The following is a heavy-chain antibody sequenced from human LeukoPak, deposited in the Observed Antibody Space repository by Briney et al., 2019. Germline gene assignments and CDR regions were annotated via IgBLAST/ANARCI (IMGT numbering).Heavy chain of an antibody. CDR3: ARDPGGYDRQDYYYYGMDV. CDR2: ISAYNGNT. Sequence: ASVKVSCKASGGTFSSYGISWVRQAPGQGLEWMGWISAYNGNTNYAQKLQGRVTMTTDTSTSTAYMELRSLRSDDTAVYYCARDPGGYDRQDYYYYGMDVWGQGTTVTVSS. CDR1: GGTFSSYG. V-gene: IGHV1-18*01. D-gene: IGHD5-12*01. J-gene: IGHJ6*02.